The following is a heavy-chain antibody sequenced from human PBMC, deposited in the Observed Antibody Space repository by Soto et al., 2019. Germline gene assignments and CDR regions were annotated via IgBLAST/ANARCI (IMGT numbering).Heavy chain of an antibody. V-gene: IGHV4-34*01. J-gene: IGHJ4*02. CDR3: KSSSCGDY. CDR1: GGSFSGYY. CDR2: INHSGIT. Sequence: QVQLQQWGAGLLKPSETLSLTCAVYGGSFSGYYWSWIRQPPGKGLGGIGEINHSGITHYNPSLRSRVTISVDTSKNQFSLKLSSVTAADTAVYYCKSSSCGDYWGQGTLVIVSS. D-gene: IGHD6-13*01.